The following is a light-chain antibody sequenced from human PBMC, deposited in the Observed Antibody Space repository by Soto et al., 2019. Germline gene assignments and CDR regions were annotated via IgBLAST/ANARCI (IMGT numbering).Light chain of an antibody. V-gene: IGLV1-40*01. CDR2: ANN. CDR1: SSNIGAGYD. J-gene: IGLJ1*01. CDR3: QSYDNSLSGYV. Sequence: QPALTQPPSVSGAPGQRVTISCTGSSSNIGAGYDVHWYQQLPGTAPKLLIFANNNRPSGVPDRFSGSKSGTSASLAITGLQAADEADYYCQSYDNSLSGYVFGPGTKLTVL.